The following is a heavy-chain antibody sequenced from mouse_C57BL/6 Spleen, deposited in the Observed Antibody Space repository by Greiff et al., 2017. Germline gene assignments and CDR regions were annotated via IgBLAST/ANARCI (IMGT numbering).Heavy chain of an antibody. D-gene: IGHD2-13*01. CDR1: GYAFTNYL. J-gene: IGHJ2*01. CDR2: INPGSGGT. Sequence: QVQLQQSGAELVRPGTSVKVSCKASGYAFTNYLIEWVKQRPGQGLEWIGVINPGSGGTNYNEKFKGKATLTADKSSSTAYMQLSSLTSEDSAVYFCARSRDGDSYYWGQGTTLTVSS. CDR3: ARSRDGDSYY. V-gene: IGHV1-54*01.